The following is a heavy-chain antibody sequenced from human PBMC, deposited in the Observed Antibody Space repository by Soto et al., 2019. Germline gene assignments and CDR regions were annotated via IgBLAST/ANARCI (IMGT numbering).Heavy chain of an antibody. D-gene: IGHD2-2*03. CDR1: GFPFSRYW. V-gene: IGHV3-74*01. CDR2: VKGDGSST. J-gene: IGHJ4*02. CDR3: ARDWIGGAEGNY. Sequence: EVQLVESGGGLVQPGVSPRPSCATPGFPFSRYWMHWVRQAPGKGLVWVSRVKGDGSSTDYADSVKGRFTISRDNAKGTLFLQMNSLRAEDTAVYYCARDWIGGAEGNYCGQGTLVTVSS.